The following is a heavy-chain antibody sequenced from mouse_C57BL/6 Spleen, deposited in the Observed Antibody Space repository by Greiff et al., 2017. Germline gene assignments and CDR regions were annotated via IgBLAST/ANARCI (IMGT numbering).Heavy chain of an antibody. V-gene: IGHV2-2*01. Sequence: QVQLQQSGPGLVQPSPSLSITCTVSGFSLTSYGVHWVRQSPGKGLEWLGVIWRGGSTDYNAAFISRLSISKDNSKSQVFFKMNSLQADDTAIYYCARKGDPMDYWGQGTSVTVSS. CDR3: ARKGDPMDY. J-gene: IGHJ4*01. CDR2: IWRGGST. CDR1: GFSLTSYG. D-gene: IGHD3-3*01.